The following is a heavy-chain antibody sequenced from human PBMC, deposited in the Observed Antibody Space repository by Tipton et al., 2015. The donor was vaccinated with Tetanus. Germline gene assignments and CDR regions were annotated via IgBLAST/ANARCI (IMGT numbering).Heavy chain of an antibody. CDR2: ILPRSGDT. Sequence: VQLVQSGAEVTKSGASVKGSCKAFGYTLTGFYLHWVRQAPGQGLEWMGWILPRSGDTKYAQKFQGRVSMSSDTSISTVYMEVRSVRFDGAAVYYCARGSLRTGFLEWRFDAWGQGSLVTV. CDR3: ARGSLRTGFLEWRFDA. V-gene: IGHV1-2*02. D-gene: IGHD3-3*01. J-gene: IGHJ4*02. CDR1: GYTLTGFY.